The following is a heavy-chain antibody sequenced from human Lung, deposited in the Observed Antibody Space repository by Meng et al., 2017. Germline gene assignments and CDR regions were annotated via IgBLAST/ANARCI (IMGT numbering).Heavy chain of an antibody. J-gene: IGHJ4*02. CDR1: GGSFSGYY. D-gene: IGHD6-19*01. V-gene: IGHV4-34*02. Sequence: QVQQQPWGAGLLKPSETLSLTCAVYGGSFSGYYWSWIRQPPGKGLEWIGEIIDSGSTNYNPSLKSRVTISVDTSKNQFSLRVTSVTAADRAVYYCVRRTYSSGWYFDYWGQGTLVTVSS. CDR2: IIDSGST. CDR3: VRRTYSSGWYFDY.